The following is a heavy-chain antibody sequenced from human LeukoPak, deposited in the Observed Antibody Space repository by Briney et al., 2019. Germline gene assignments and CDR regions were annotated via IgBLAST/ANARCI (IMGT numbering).Heavy chain of an antibody. CDR1: GYTFTSYD. CDR3: ARDNAGLAVAGTGYFDY. Sequence: ASVKVSCKASGYTFTSYDINWVRQATGQGLEWMGWMNPNSGNTGYAQKFQGRVTMTRNTSISTAYMELSSLRAEDTAVYYCARDNAGLAVAGTGYFDYWGQGTLVTVSS. V-gene: IGHV1-8*01. J-gene: IGHJ4*02. D-gene: IGHD6-19*01. CDR2: MNPNSGNT.